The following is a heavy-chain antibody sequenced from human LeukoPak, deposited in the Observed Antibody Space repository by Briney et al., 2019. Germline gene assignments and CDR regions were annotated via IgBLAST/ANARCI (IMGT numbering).Heavy chain of an antibody. V-gene: IGHV3-74*01. J-gene: IGHJ4*02. CDR3: ARVDTATTLFPF. CDR1: GFTFSNYW. CDR2: INSDGSST. Sequence: GGSLTLSCAASGFTFSNYWMHWVRQAPAKGLVWVSRINSDGSSTNYADSVKGRFTISRDNAKNTLYLQMNSLRADDTGMYYCARVDTATTLFPFWGQGTLVTVSS. D-gene: IGHD4-17*01.